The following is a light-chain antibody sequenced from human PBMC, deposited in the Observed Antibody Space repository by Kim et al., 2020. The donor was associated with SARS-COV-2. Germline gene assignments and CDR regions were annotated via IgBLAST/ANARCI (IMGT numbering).Light chain of an antibody. CDR1: QNINSW. CDR3: QQYKSYAS. J-gene: IGKJ1*01. V-gene: IGKV1-5*03. Sequence: SASIGDRGIITCRASQNINSWVAWYQQKPGEAPHLLIYKASTLQTGVPSRFSGSGSGTEFTLTISSLQPDDFGTYYCQQYKSYASFGQGTKVDIK. CDR2: KAS.